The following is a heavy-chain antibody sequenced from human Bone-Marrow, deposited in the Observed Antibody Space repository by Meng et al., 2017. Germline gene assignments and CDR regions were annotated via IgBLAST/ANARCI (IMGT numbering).Heavy chain of an antibody. V-gene: IGHV3-11*04. CDR2: FSSSVSTT. J-gene: IGHJ4*02. CDR3: ALEKFWCGPDH. CDR1: GFISCNYS. D-gene: IGHD3-3*01. Sequence: HQVAAGHHMITPLCSVILACPASGFISCNYSRSWLSQAPEKGLKWVSYFSSSVSTTYSAVSVKGQFTISRDNAKNSLFLQLNRLRAEDTALYFCALEKFWCGPDHWGQGTLVTVSS.